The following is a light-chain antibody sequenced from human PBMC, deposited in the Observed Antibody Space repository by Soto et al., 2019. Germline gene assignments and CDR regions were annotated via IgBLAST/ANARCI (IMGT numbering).Light chain of an antibody. CDR2: DAS. CDR1: RSVSSY. V-gene: IGKV3-11*01. Sequence: LSLYPGASATLSCRATRSVSSYLAWYQQKPGQAPRLLIYDASTRATGIPARFSGSGSGTDFTLTISSLESEDFAVYSCQQYHNLSAFGHGTKVDIK. CDR3: QQYHNLSA. J-gene: IGKJ3*01.